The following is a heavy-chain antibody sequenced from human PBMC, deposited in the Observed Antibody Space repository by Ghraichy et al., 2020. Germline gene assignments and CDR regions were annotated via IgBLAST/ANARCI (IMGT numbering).Heavy chain of an antibody. J-gene: IGHJ3*02. CDR2: ICESGNT. Sequence: SQTLSLTCTVSGGSISSGAYSWSWIRQPPGKALVWIGYICESGNTIYNPSLRRRVTISVDRSKNQFTLKLMSVTAAATAVYYCARNKGYSGSRDAFDIWGQGTMVTVSS. V-gene: IGHV4-30-2*01. D-gene: IGHD1-26*01. CDR3: ARNKGYSGSRDAFDI. CDR1: GGSISSGAYS.